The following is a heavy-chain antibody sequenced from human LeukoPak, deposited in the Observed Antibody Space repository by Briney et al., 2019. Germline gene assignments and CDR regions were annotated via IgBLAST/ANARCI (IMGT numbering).Heavy chain of an antibody. J-gene: IGHJ6*03. CDR2: ISSSSSYI. CDR3: ARAATETIVATIISEAGYMDV. D-gene: IGHD5-12*01. CDR1: GFTFSSYG. Sequence: GGSLRLSCAASGFTFSSYGMHWVRQAPGEGLEWVSSISSSSSYIYYADSVKGRFTISRDNAKNSLYLQMNSLRAEDTAVYYCARAATETIVATIISEAGYMDVWGKGTTVTVSS. V-gene: IGHV3-21*01.